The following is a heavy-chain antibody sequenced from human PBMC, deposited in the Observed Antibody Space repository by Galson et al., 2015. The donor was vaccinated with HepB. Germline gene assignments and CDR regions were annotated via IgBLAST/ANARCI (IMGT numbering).Heavy chain of an antibody. J-gene: IGHJ6*02. CDR3: AKGVGVAAAIYYYGMDV. CDR1: GFTFTNHA. Sequence: SLRLSCAASGFTFTNHAMTWVRQAPGKGLEWVSSISDSGISTHYAGSVKGRFTISRDNSKNALYLQMNSLRGEDTAIYYCAKGVGVAAAIYYYGMDVWGQGPTVTVAS. V-gene: IGHV3-23*01. CDR2: ISDSGIST. D-gene: IGHD6-25*01.